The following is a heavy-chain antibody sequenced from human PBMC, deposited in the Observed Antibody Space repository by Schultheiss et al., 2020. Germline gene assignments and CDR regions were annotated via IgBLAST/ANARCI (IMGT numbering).Heavy chain of an antibody. J-gene: IGHJ2*01. CDR2: ISGSGGST. CDR1: GFTFSSYA. Sequence: GGSLRLSCAASGFTFSSYAMSWVRQAPGKGLEWVSAISGSGGSTYYADSVKGRFTISRDNSKNTLYLQMNSLRAEDTAVYYCARDPRSLNWHFDLWGRGTLVTVSS. V-gene: IGHV3-23*01. CDR3: ARDPRSLNWHFDL.